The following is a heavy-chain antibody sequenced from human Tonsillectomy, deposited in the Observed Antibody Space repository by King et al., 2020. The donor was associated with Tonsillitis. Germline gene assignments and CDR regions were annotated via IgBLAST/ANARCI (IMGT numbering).Heavy chain of an antibody. CDR2: IYTSGST. J-gene: IGHJ4*02. Sequence: QLQESGPGLVKPSETLSLTCTVSGGSISSYYWSWIRQPAGKGLEWIGRIYTSGSTNYNPSLKSRVTMSVDTSKNQFSLKLSSVTAADTAVYYCAREDFVVVPAARIYYFDYWGQGTLVTVSS. CDR1: GGSISSYY. V-gene: IGHV4-4*07. D-gene: IGHD2-2*01. CDR3: AREDFVVVPAARIYYFDY.